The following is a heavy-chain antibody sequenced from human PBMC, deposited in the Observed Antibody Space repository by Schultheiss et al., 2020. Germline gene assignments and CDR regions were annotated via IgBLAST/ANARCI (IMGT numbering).Heavy chain of an antibody. CDR3: ARLKRAVYSYGDPNWFDP. J-gene: IGHJ5*02. CDR1: GFTFSSYG. D-gene: IGHD5-18*01. CDR2: ISYDESET. V-gene: IGHV3-30*19. Sequence: GESLKISCAASGFTFSSYGMHWVRQAPGKGLEWVAVISYDESETYYADSVKGRFTISRDNSKNTLYLQMNSLRAEDTAVYYCARLKRAVYSYGDPNWFDPWGQGTLVTVSS.